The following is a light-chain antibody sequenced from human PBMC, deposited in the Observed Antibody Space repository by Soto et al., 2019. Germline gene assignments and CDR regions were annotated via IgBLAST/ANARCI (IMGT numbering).Light chain of an antibody. CDR3: CSYAGSFYV. CDR2: YVN. CDR1: SSDVGGYNY. J-gene: IGLJ1*01. V-gene: IGLV2-11*01. Sequence: QSALTQPRSVSGSPGQSVTISCTGTSSDVGGYNYVSWYQQHPGKAPKFVIYYVNKRPSGVPDRFSGSKSGSTASLTISGLQAEDEADYYCCSYAGSFYVFGTGTKLTVL.